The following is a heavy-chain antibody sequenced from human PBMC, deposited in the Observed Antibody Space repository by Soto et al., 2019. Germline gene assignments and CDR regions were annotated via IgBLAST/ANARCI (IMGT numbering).Heavy chain of an antibody. J-gene: IGHJ5*02. CDR1: GFTFSSYA. V-gene: IGHV3-23*01. CDR3: AKDIFIAAAGTSWFDP. D-gene: IGHD6-13*01. Sequence: GGSLRLSCAASGFTFSSYAMSWVRQAPGKGLEWVSAISGSGGSTYYADSVKGRFTISRDNSKNTLYLQMNSLRAEDTAVYYCAKDIFIAAAGTSWFDPWGQGTLVTVSS. CDR2: ISGSGGST.